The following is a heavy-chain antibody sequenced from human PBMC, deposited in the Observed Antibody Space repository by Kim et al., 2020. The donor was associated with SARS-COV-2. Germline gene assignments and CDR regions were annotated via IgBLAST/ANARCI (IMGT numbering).Heavy chain of an antibody. CDR1: GYSFTSYW. CDR3: ARQGRDYYDSSGYYGVVDY. J-gene: IGHJ4*02. D-gene: IGHD3-22*01. Sequence: GESLKISRKGSGYSFTSYWIGWVRQMPGKGLEWMGIIYPGDSDTRYSPSFQGQVTISADKSISTAYLQWSSLKASDTAMYYYARQGRDYYDSSGYYGVVDYWGQGTLVTVSS. V-gene: IGHV5-51*01. CDR2: IYPGDSDT.